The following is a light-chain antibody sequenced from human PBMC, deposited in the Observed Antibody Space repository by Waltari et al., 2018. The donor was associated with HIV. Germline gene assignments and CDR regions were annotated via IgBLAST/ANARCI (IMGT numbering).Light chain of an antibody. V-gene: IGKV4-1*01. CDR3: QQYYTTLT. CDR2: WAS. Sequence: IVMTQSPDSLAVSLVEGATIHCKSSQSISDSSNNENYLAWYQQKPGQPPKLLIYWASTRESGVPDRFSGSGSGTDFTLTISSLQAEDVAVYYCQQYYTTLTFGQGTKLEIK. J-gene: IGKJ2*01. CDR1: QSISDSSNNENY.